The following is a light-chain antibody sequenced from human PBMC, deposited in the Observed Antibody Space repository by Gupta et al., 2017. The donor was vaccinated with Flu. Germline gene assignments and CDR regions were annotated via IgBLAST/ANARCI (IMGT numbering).Light chain of an antibody. CDR3: QQYNSYPIT. CDR1: QSISSW. Sequence: PSTLSASVGDRVTITCRASQSISSWLAWYQQKPGKAPKLLIYKASSLESEVPSRFSGSGSGTEFTLTISSLQPDDFATYYCQQYNSYPITFGGGTKVEIK. V-gene: IGKV1-5*03. J-gene: IGKJ4*01. CDR2: KAS.